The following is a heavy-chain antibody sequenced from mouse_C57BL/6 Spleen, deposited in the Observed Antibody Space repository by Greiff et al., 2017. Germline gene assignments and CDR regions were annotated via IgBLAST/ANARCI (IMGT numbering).Heavy chain of an antibody. J-gene: IGHJ4*01. V-gene: IGHV1-54*01. CDR3: ARWDGYYAMDY. CDR1: GYAFTNYL. Sequence: QVQLQQSGAELVRPGTSVKVSCKASGYAFTNYLIGWVKQRPGQGLEWIGVINPGSGGTNYNEKFKGKATLTADKSSSTAYMQLSSLTSEDSAVYFCARWDGYYAMDYWGQGTSVTVSS. D-gene: IGHD2-3*01. CDR2: INPGSGGT.